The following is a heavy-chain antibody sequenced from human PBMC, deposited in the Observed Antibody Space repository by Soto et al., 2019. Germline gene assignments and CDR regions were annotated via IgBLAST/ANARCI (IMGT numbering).Heavy chain of an antibody. J-gene: IGHJ4*02. D-gene: IGHD4-17*01. CDR1: GGTFSSYA. CDR3: ARNGVTDYQFDY. CDR2: IIPIFGTA. V-gene: IGHV1-69*13. Sequence: GASVKVSCKASGGTFSSYAISWVRQAPGQGLEWMGGIIPIFGTANYAQKSQGRVTITADESTSTAYMELSSLRSEDTAVYYCARNGVTDYQFDYWGQGTLVTVSS.